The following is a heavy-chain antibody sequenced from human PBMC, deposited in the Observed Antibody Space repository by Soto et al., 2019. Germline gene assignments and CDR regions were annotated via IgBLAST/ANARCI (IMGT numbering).Heavy chain of an antibody. J-gene: IGHJ1*01. D-gene: IGHD3-3*02. V-gene: IGHV1-8*02. Sequence: ASVKVSCKASGYTFTSYGISWVRQAPGQGLEWMGWISAYSGNTGYAQRFQGRVTMTRNTSTSTAYMELSSLRSEDTAVYYCARVRPISIWGQGTLVTVSS. CDR2: ISAYSGNT. CDR1: GYTFTSYG. CDR3: ARVRPISI.